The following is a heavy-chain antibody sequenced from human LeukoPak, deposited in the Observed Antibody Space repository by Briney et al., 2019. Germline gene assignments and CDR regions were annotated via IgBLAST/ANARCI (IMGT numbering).Heavy chain of an antibody. CDR2: IYYSGST. D-gene: IGHD3-3*01. CDR3: ARGTDFWSGYYFDY. J-gene: IGHJ4*02. V-gene: IGHV4-59*01. Sequence: SETLSLTCTVSGGSISSYYWSWIRQPPGKGLEWIGYIYYSGSTNYNPSLKSRVTISVDTSKNQFSLKLSSVTAADTAVYYCARGTDFWSGYYFDYWGQGTLATVSS. CDR1: GGSISSYY.